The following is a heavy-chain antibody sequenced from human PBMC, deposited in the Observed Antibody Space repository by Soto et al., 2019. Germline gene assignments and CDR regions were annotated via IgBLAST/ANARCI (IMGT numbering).Heavy chain of an antibody. J-gene: IGHJ4*02. CDR2: INSDGSST. CDR1: GFTFSSYW. D-gene: IGHD5-12*01. CDR3: ARDSGYVVVHY. Sequence: GGSLRLSCAASGFTFSSYWMHWVRQAPGKGLVWVSRINSDGSSTSYADSVKGLFTISRDNAKNTLYLQMNSLRAEDTAVYYCARDSGYVVVHYWGQGTLVTVSS. V-gene: IGHV3-74*01.